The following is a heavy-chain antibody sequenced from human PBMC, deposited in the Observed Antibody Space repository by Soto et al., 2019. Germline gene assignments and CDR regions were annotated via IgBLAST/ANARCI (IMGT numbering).Heavy chain of an antibody. CDR2: ITGSGGST. CDR3: ARDNSRTFPAAPGDKKSDSSGWWFDP. V-gene: IGHV3-23*01. Sequence: GGSLRLSCAASGFTFNTYRMSWVRQAPGKGLEWVSAITGSGGSTYYADSVKGRFTISRDNSKNTLYLQMNSLTSEDTAIYYCARDNSRTFPAAPGDKKSDSSGWWFDPWGQGTLVTVSS. D-gene: IGHD6-13*01. CDR1: GFTFNTYR. J-gene: IGHJ5*02.